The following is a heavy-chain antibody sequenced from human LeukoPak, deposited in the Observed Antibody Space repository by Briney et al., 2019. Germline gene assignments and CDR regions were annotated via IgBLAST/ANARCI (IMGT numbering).Heavy chain of an antibody. Sequence: GGSLRLSCAASGFTFSSYSMNWVRQAPGKGLEWVSSISSSSSYIYYADSVKGRFTISRDNAKNSLYLRMNSLRAEDTAVYYCARDQGGGDYYFDYWGQGTLVTVSS. V-gene: IGHV3-21*01. D-gene: IGHD2-21*02. J-gene: IGHJ4*02. CDR1: GFTFSSYS. CDR3: ARDQGGGDYYFDY. CDR2: ISSSSSYI.